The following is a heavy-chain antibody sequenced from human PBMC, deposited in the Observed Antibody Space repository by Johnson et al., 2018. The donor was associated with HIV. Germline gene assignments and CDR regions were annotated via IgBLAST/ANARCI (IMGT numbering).Heavy chain of an antibody. Sequence: QVLLVESGGGVVQPGRSLRLSCAASGFTFSNYGMHWVRQAPGKGLEWVAVTWFDGINKYYSDSVKVRFTISRDNSKNTLYLQMNTLRAEDTAVYYCASEADAFDIWGQGTTVTVSP. CDR2: TWFDGINK. V-gene: IGHV3-33*01. CDR3: ASEADAFDI. CDR1: GFTFSNYG. J-gene: IGHJ3*02.